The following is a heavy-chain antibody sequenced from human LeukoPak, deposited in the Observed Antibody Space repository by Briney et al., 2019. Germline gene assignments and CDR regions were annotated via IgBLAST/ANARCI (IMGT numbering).Heavy chain of an antibody. Sequence: ASVKVSCKASGGTFSSYAISWVRQAPGQGLEWMGWISAYSGNPNYSQKFQGRVTMTTDTSTSTAYMDLRSLRSDDTAVYYCARRYFDWDEDLGLDYWGQGTLVTVSS. D-gene: IGHD3-9*01. CDR2: ISAYSGNP. CDR3: ARRYFDWDEDLGLDY. CDR1: GGTFSSYA. V-gene: IGHV1-18*01. J-gene: IGHJ4*02.